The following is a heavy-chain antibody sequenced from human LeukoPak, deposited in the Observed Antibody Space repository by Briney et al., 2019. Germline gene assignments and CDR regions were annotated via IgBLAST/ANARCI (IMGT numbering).Heavy chain of an antibody. Sequence: ASVKVSCKASGGTFSSYAISWVRQAPGQGLEWMGGIIPIFGTANYAQKFQGRVTITTDESTSTAYMELSSLRSEDTAVYYCARDEGGSYLRWFDYWGQGTLVTVSS. J-gene: IGHJ4*02. V-gene: IGHV1-69*05. CDR2: IIPIFGTA. CDR1: GGTFSSYA. CDR3: ARDEGGSYLRWFDY. D-gene: IGHD1-26*01.